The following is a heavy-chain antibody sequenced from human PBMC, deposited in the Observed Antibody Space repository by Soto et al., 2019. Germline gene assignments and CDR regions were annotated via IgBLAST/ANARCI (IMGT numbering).Heavy chain of an antibody. J-gene: IGHJ2*01. D-gene: IGHD3-16*02. V-gene: IGHV4-31*03. CDR1: GASISSGGYY. CDR3: ARGLRDVLSDRYYWYFDL. CDR2: IYYIGTS. Sequence: QVQLQESGPGLVKPSQTLSLTCTVSGASISSGGYYWGWIRQHAGKGLEWIGFIYYIGTSYYNPSLESRITLSVDTSKNHFSLNLTSVTAADTAVYYCARGLRDVLSDRYYWYFDLWGRGTLVTVSS.